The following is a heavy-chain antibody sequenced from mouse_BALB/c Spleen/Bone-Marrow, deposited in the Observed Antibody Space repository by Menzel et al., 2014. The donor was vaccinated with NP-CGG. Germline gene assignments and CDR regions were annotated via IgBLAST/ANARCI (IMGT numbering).Heavy chain of an antibody. J-gene: IGHJ3*01. CDR2: ISGDGRYT. Sequence: EVKLVESGGGLVKSGGSLKLSCAASGFSFSNYGMSWLRQTPEKRLEWVATISGDGRYTFYSDSVKGRFTISRDNAKNNLYLQLSGLRSEDTALYYCARHAYYDQTEVSFVCCGQGTLVTVSA. CDR1: GFSFSNYG. V-gene: IGHV5-9-2*01. D-gene: IGHD2-4*01. CDR3: ARHAYYDQTEVSFVC.